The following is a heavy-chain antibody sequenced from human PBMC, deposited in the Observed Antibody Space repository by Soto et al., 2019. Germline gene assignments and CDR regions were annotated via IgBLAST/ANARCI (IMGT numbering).Heavy chain of an antibody. CDR3: ASYSGYEKNYYYYYGMDV. D-gene: IGHD5-12*01. CDR2: IIPIFGTA. V-gene: IGHV1-69*13. Sequence: SVKVSCKASGGTFSSYAISWVRQAPGQGLEWMGGIIPIFGTANYAQKFQGRVTITADESTSTAYMELSSLRSEDTAVYYCASYSGYEKNYYYYYGMDVWGQGTTVTVSS. J-gene: IGHJ6*02. CDR1: GGTFSSYA.